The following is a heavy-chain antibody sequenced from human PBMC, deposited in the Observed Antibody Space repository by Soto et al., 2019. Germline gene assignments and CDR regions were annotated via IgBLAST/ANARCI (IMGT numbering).Heavy chain of an antibody. V-gene: IGHV1-18*01. CDR2: ISPYNGNT. J-gene: IGHJ3*02. Sequence: ASVKVSCKASGYTFTSSSISWVRQAPGQGLEWMGWISPYNGNTHFAQKFQGRVTMATDTSTSTAYMELRSLISDDTAVYYCARDPQFSGSLSGGGDAFDIWGQGTMVTVSS. D-gene: IGHD1-26*01. CDR3: ARDPQFSGSLSGGGDAFDI. CDR1: GYTFTSSS.